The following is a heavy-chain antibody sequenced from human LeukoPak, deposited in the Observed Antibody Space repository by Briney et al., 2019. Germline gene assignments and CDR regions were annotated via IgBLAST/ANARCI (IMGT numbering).Heavy chain of an antibody. Sequence: GGSLRLSCAASGFTFSNAWMSWVRQAPGKGLEWVGRIKNKTDGGTTDYAAPVKGRFTISRDDSKNTLYLQMNSLKTEDTAVYYCTTGPGGYWGQGTLVTVSS. J-gene: IGHJ4*02. CDR3: TTGPGGY. V-gene: IGHV3-15*01. CDR1: GFTFSNAW. CDR2: IKNKTDGGTT.